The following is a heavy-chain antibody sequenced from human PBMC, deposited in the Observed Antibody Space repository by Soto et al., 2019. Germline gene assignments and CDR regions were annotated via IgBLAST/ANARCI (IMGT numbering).Heavy chain of an antibody. CDR2: ISSSSSYI. Sequence: GGSLRLSCAASGFTFSSYSMNWVRQAPGKGLEWVSSISSSSSYIYYADSVKGRFTISRDNAKNSLYLQMNSLRAEDTAVYYCARDCVHYVGEKEGIFNYYYYYGMDVWGQGTTVTVSS. V-gene: IGHV3-21*01. CDR1: GFTFSSYS. CDR3: ARDCVHYVGEKEGIFNYYYYYGMDV. D-gene: IGHD2-15*01. J-gene: IGHJ6*02.